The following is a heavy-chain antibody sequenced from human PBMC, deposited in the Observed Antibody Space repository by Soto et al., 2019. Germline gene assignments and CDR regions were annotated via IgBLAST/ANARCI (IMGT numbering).Heavy chain of an antibody. J-gene: IGHJ4*02. CDR3: ARARWPRWLQLRDYLDY. V-gene: IGHV1-3*01. CDR2: INAGNGNT. CDR1: GYTFTSYA. Sequence: ASVKVSRKASGYTFTSYAMHWVRQAPGQRLEWMGWINAGNGNTKYSQKFQGRVTITRDTSASTAYMELSSLRSEDTAVYYCARARWPRWLQLRDYLDYWGQGTLVTVSS. D-gene: IGHD5-12*01.